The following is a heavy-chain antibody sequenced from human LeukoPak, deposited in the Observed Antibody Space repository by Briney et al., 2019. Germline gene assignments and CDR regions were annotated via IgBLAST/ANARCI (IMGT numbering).Heavy chain of an antibody. D-gene: IGHD3-22*01. V-gene: IGHV3-74*01. Sequence: GGSLRLSCAASGFSFSSHWMRWVRQAPGKGLVWVSRINSDGSITSNADSVKGRFTISRDNAKNTLFLQMNSLRAEDTAVYYCVRDLWNYYDSSGYYYEDYWGQGTLVTVSS. CDR3: VRDLWNYYDSSGYYYEDY. CDR2: INSDGSIT. J-gene: IGHJ4*02. CDR1: GFSFSSHW.